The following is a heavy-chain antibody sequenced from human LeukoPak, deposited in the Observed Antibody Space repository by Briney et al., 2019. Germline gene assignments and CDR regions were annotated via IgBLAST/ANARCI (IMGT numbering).Heavy chain of an antibody. J-gene: IGHJ6*03. CDR3: ARGHYDYGDYGYYYYYYYMDV. Sequence: SETLSLTCAVYGGSFSGYYWSWIRQPPGKGLEWIGYIYYSGSTNYNPSLKSRVTISVDTSKNQFSLKLSSVTAADTAVYYCARGHYDYGDYGYYYYYYYMDVWGKGTMVTISS. V-gene: IGHV4-59*01. D-gene: IGHD4-17*01. CDR2: IYYSGST. CDR1: GGSFSGYY.